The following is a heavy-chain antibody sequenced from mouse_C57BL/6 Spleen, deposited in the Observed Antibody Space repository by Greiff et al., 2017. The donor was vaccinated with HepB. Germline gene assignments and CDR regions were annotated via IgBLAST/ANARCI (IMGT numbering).Heavy chain of an antibody. V-gene: IGHV1-69*01. D-gene: IGHD2-5*01. CDR3: ATAYYSIVFDY. J-gene: IGHJ2*01. CDR1: GYTFTSYW. CDR2: IDPSDSYT. Sequence: VQLQQSGAELVMPGASVKLSCKASGYTFTSYWMHWVKQRPGQGLEWLGEIDPSDSYTNYNQKFKGKSTLTVDKSSSTAYMQLSSLTSEDSAVYYCATAYYSIVFDYWGQGTTLTVSS.